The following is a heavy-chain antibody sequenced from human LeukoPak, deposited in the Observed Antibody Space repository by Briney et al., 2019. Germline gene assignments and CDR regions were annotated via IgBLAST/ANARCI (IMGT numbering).Heavy chain of an antibody. V-gene: IGHV1-46*01. CDR2: INPSGGST. Sequence: ASVKVSCKASGYTFTSYYMHWVRQAPGQGLEWMGIINPSGGSTSYAQKFQGRVTMTRDTSASTVYMELSSLRSEDTAVYYCASEPAGARMSLWGQGTLVTVSS. CDR3: ASEPAGARMSL. CDR1: GYTFTSYY. D-gene: IGHD1-26*01. J-gene: IGHJ4*02.